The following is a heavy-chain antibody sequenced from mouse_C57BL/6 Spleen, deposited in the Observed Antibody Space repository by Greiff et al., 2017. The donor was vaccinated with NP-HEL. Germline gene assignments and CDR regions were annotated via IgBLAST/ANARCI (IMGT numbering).Heavy chain of an antibody. Sequence: VQLQQSGPELVKPGASVKISCKASGYAFSSSWMNWVKQRPGKGLEWIGRIYPGDGDTNYNGKFKGKATLTADKSSSTAYMQLSSLTSEDSAVYFCARTANWDDWYFDVWGTGTTVTVSS. CDR1: GYAFSSSW. CDR3: ARTANWDDWYFDV. D-gene: IGHD4-1*02. CDR2: IYPGDGDT. V-gene: IGHV1-82*01. J-gene: IGHJ1*03.